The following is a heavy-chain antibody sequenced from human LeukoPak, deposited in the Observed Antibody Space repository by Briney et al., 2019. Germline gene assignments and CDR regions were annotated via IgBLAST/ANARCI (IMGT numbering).Heavy chain of an antibody. CDR2: INHSGST. CDR3: ARGYCSGGSCYSQFADY. J-gene: IGHJ4*02. V-gene: IGHV4-34*01. Sequence: SETLSLTCAVYSGSFSGYYWSWIRQPPGKGLEWIGEINHSGSTNYNPSLKSRVTISVDTSKNQFSLKLSSVTAADTAVYYCARGYCSGGSCYSQFADYWGQGTLVTVSS. D-gene: IGHD2-15*01. CDR1: SGSFSGYY.